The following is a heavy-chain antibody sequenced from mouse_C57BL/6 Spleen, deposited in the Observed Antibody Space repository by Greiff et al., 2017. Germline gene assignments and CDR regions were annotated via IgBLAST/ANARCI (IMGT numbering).Heavy chain of an antibody. D-gene: IGHD2-1*01. Sequence: EVQVVESGGGLVQPGGSLSLSCAASGFTFTDYYMSWVRQPPGQALEWLGFIRNKANGYTTEYSASVKGRFTISRDNSQSILYLQMNALRAEDSATYYCASPSIYYGNYGAMDYWGQGTSVTVSS. V-gene: IGHV7-3*01. CDR2: IRNKANGYTT. J-gene: IGHJ4*01. CDR3: ASPSIYYGNYGAMDY. CDR1: GFTFTDYY.